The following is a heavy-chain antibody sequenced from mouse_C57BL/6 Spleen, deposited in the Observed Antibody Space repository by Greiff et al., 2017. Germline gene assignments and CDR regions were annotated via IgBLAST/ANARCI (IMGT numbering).Heavy chain of an antibody. J-gene: IGHJ4*01. CDR2: IDPNSGGT. V-gene: IGHV1-72*01. D-gene: IGHD2-1*01. CDR3: ALSPIYYGNYDAMDY. Sequence: QVHVKQPGAELVKPGASVKLSCKASGYTFTSYWMHWVKQRPGRGLEWIGRIDPNSGGTKYNEKFKSKATLTVDKPSSTAYMQLSSLTSEDSAVYYCALSPIYYGNYDAMDYWGQGTSVTVSS. CDR1: GYTFTSYW.